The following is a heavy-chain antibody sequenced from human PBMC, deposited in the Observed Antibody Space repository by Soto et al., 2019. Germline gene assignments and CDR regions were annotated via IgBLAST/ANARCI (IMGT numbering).Heavy chain of an antibody. D-gene: IGHD3-9*01. CDR1: GFTFSSYS. V-gene: IGHV3-21*01. Sequence: GGSLRLSCAASGFTFSSYSMNWVRQAPGKGLEWVSSISSSSSYIYYADSVKGRFTISRDNAKNSLYLQMNSLRAEDTAVYYCARAQSALRYFDWLGAFDIWGQGTMVTVSS. CDR3: ARAQSALRYFDWLGAFDI. CDR2: ISSSSSYI. J-gene: IGHJ3*02.